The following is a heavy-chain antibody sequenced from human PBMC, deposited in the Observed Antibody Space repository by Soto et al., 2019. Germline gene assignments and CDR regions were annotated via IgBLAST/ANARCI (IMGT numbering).Heavy chain of an antibody. V-gene: IGHV3-9*01. CDR1: GFTFDDYA. CDR3: VKDESINWYSGHFRH. CDR2: INWNSGSI. D-gene: IGHD6-13*01. J-gene: IGHJ1*01. Sequence: EVQLVESGGGLVQPGRSLRLSCAASGFTFDDYAMHWVRQVPGKGLEWVSGINWNSGSIGYADSVKGGFAISRDNSKNSLHLQMNSLGAEDTAFYYCVKDESINWYSGHFRHWGQGTLVTVSS.